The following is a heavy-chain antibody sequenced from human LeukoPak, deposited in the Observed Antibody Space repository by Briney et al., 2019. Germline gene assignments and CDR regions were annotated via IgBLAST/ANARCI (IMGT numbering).Heavy chain of an antibody. CDR2: ISSSGGTM. V-gene: IGHV3-48*04. Sequence: PGGSLRLSCAVSGLTFSSYSMNWVRQAPGKGLEWVSYISSSGGTMYYADSVKGRFTISRDNAKNSLYLQMNSLRVEDTAMYYFTRGFEVSDYWGQGTVVTVSS. J-gene: IGHJ4*02. CDR1: GLTFSSYS. CDR3: TRGFEVSDY.